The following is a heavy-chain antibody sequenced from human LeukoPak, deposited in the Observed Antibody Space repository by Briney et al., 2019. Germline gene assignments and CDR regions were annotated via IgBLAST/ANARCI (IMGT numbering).Heavy chain of an antibody. Sequence: SETLSLTCAVYGGSFSGYYWSLIRQSPGKGLEWIGEINHSGSTNYNPSLKSRVTISVDTSKNQFPLKLSSVTAADTAVYYCATARHYYGSFDYWGQGTLVTVSS. CDR2: INHSGST. CDR3: ATARHYYGSFDY. J-gene: IGHJ4*02. V-gene: IGHV4-34*01. CDR1: GGSFSGYY. D-gene: IGHD3-10*01.